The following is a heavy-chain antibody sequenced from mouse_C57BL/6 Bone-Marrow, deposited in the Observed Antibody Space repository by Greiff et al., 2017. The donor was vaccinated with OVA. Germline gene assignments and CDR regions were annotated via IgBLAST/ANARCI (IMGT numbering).Heavy chain of an antibody. CDR1: GFTFSSYA. J-gene: IGHJ3*01. CDR3: ARDGNYGFAY. D-gene: IGHD2-1*01. Sequence: EVQGVESGGGLVKPGGSLTLSCAASGFTFSSYAMSWVRQTPEKRLEWVATISDGGSYTYYPDNVKGRFTISRDNAKNNLYLQMSHLKSEDTAMYYCARDGNYGFAYWGQGTLVTVSA. CDR2: ISDGGSYT. V-gene: IGHV5-4*01.